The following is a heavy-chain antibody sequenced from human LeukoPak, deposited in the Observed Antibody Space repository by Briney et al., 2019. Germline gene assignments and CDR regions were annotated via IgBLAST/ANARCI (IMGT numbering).Heavy chain of an antibody. CDR1: GYTFTSYG. CDR3: ARGPAYYYGSGSLTPYFDY. V-gene: IGHV1-18*01. CDR2: ISAYNGNT. Sequence: ASVKVSCKASGYTFTSYGISWVRQAPRQGLEWMGWISAYNGNTNYAQKLQGRVTMTTDTSTSTAYMELRSLRSDDTAVYYCARGPAYYYGSGSLTPYFDYWGQGTLVTVSS. J-gene: IGHJ4*02. D-gene: IGHD3-10*01.